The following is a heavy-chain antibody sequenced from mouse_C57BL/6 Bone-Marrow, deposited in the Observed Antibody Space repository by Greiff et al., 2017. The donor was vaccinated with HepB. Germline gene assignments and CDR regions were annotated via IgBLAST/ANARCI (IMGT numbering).Heavy chain of an antibody. V-gene: IGHV5-16*01. D-gene: IGHD1-1*01. J-gene: IGHJ1*03. CDR2: INYDGSST. CDR3: ARDPSPFYYYGSSYWYFDV. CDR1: GFTFSDYY. Sequence: EVMLVESEGGLVQPGSSMKLSCTASGFTFSDYYMAWVRQVPEKGLEWVANINYDGSSTYYLDSLKSRFIISRDNAKNILYLQMSSLKSEDTATYYCARDPSPFYYYGSSYWYFDVWGTGTTVTVSS.